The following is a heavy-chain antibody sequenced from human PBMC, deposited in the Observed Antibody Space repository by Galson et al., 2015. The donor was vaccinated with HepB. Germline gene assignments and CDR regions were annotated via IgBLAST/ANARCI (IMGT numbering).Heavy chain of an antibody. CDR3: ARGFEGAPYYCSGGSCYPRVPYALDI. J-gene: IGHJ3*02. CDR2: ISAYNGNT. Sequence: SVKVSCKASGYTFTSYGISWVRQAPGQGLEWMGWISAYNGNTNYAQKLQGRVTMTTDTSTSTAYMELRSLRSDDTAVYYCARGFEGAPYYCSGGSCYPRVPYALDIWCQGTMVTVSS. D-gene: IGHD2-15*01. V-gene: IGHV1-18*04. CDR1: GYTFTSYG.